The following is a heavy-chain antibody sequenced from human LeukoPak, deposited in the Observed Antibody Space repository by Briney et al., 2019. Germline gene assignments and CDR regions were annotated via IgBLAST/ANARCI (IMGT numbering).Heavy chain of an antibody. CDR2: ISYDGSNK. Sequence: PGKSLRLSCAASGFTFSSYGMHWVRQAPGKGLEWVAVISYDGSNKYYADSVKGRFTISGDNSKNTLYLQMNSLRAEDTAVYYCAKGGIAAAGILGPNWFDPWGQGTLATVSS. V-gene: IGHV3-30*18. J-gene: IGHJ5*02. CDR1: GFTFSSYG. CDR3: AKGGIAAAGILGPNWFDP. D-gene: IGHD6-13*01.